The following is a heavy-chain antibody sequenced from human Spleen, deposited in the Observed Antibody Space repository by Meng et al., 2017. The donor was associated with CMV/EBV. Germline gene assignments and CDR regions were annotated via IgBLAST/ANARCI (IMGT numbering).Heavy chain of an antibody. CDR2: IYYSGST. CDR1: GGSISSGDYY. D-gene: IGHD3-3*01. J-gene: IGHJ5*02. V-gene: IGHV4-30-4*08. Sequence: QVQLRESGPGLVKPSQTLSLTCTVSGGSISSGDYYWSWIRQPPGKGLEWIGYIYYSGSTYYNPSLKSRVTISVDTSKNQFPLKLSSVTAADTAVYYCARGRRAYYDFWSGYSFDPWGQGTLVTVSS. CDR3: ARGRRAYYDFWSGYSFDP.